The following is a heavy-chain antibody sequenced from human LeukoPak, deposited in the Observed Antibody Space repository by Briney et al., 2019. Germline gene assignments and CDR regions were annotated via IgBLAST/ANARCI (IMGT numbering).Heavy chain of an antibody. CDR2: ISAYNGNT. CDR1: GYTFTSYG. J-gene: IGHJ4*02. CDR3: ARDLRDGYKEGGLYYFDY. Sequence: GASVKVSCKASGYTFTSYGISWVRQAPGQGLEWMGWISAYNGNTNYAQKLQGRVTMTTDTSTSTAYMELRSLRSDDTAVYYCARDLRDGYKEGGLYYFDYWGQGTLVTVSS. V-gene: IGHV1-18*01. D-gene: IGHD5-24*01.